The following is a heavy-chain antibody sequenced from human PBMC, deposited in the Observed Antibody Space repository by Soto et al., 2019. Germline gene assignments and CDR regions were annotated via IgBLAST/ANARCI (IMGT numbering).Heavy chain of an antibody. CDR1: GYTFARYG. D-gene: IGHD2-8*01. Sequence: QVQLVQSGAEVMKPGASVKVSCKASGYTFARYGISWVRQAPGQGLEWMGWISTYNSNTNYARKFQGRVSLTTDTPTNTAYMELRSLTPDDTALYYCAREPKMGAFDIWGQGTMVTVSS. V-gene: IGHV1-18*01. CDR3: AREPKMGAFDI. J-gene: IGHJ3*02. CDR2: ISTYNSNT.